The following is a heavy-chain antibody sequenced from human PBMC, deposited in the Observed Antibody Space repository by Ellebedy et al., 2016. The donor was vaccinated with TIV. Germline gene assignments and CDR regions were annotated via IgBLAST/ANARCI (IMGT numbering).Heavy chain of an antibody. CDR2: ISYSGST. CDR1: GGSISHYY. CDR3: ARVVWQQPVSYAFDV. J-gene: IGHJ3*01. D-gene: IGHD6-13*01. Sequence: MPSETLSLTCTVSGGSISHYYWSWIRQPPGKGLEWIGYISYSGSTNYNPSLKSRVAISVDTSNNQFSLRLNSVTAADTAVYFCARVVWQQPVSYAFDVWGQGTMVTVSS. V-gene: IGHV4-59*01.